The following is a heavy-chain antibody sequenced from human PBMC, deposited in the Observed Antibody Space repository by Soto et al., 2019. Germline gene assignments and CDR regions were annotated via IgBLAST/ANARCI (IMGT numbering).Heavy chain of an antibody. J-gene: IGHJ5*02. Sequence: PSETLSLTCTVSGGSISGSSYFWGWVRQPPEKGLEWIGIIYYSGNTYYNPSLKSRVTISVDTPKHQFSLKLSSVTATDTAVYYCARGGYGSGHNNWFDPWGQGTLVTVS. CDR1: GGSISGSSYF. CDR3: ARGGYGSGHNNWFDP. V-gene: IGHV4-39*01. CDR2: IYYSGNT. D-gene: IGHD3-10*01.